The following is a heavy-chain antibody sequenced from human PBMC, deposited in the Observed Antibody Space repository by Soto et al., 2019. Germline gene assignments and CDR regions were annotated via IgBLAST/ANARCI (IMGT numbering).Heavy chain of an antibody. D-gene: IGHD2-15*01. CDR2: IKSKTDGGTT. CDR3: TTKEVVYYMDV. J-gene: IGHJ6*03. CDR1: GLTFSNAW. V-gene: IGHV3-15*07. Sequence: EVQLVESGGGLVKPGGSLRLSCAASGLTFSNAWMNWVRQAPGKGLEWVGRIKSKTDGGTTEYAAPVKGRFTISRDDSKNTLYLQMNSLNSEDTAVYYCTTKEVVYYMDVWGQGTTVTDSS.